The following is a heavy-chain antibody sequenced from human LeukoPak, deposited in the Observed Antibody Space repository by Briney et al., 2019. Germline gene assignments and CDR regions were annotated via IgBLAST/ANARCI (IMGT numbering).Heavy chain of an antibody. J-gene: IGHJ4*02. CDR2: ISGSGGST. D-gene: IGHD6-19*01. CDR1: GFTFSSYA. Sequence: GGSLRLSCAASGFTFSSYAMSWVRQAPGKGLEWVSAISGSGGSTYCADSVKGRFTISRDNSKNTLYLQMNSLRAEDTAVYYCAKDPSSGWSSFDYWGQGTLVTVSS. CDR3: AKDPSSGWSSFDY. V-gene: IGHV3-23*01.